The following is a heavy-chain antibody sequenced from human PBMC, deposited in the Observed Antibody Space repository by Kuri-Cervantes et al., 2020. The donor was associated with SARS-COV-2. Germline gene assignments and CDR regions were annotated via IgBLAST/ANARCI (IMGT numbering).Heavy chain of an antibody. D-gene: IGHD6-19*01. Sequence: GESLKISCAASGFTFSSYGIHWVRQAPGKGLEWVTFISYDGSSRYYADSVKGRFTISRDSSKNTLWLQMNSLRPDDTAVYYCAKVSKSSVSDFWGQGTLVTVSS. J-gene: IGHJ4*02. CDR2: ISYDGSSR. CDR3: AKVSKSSVSDF. V-gene: IGHV3-30*18. CDR1: GFTFSSYG.